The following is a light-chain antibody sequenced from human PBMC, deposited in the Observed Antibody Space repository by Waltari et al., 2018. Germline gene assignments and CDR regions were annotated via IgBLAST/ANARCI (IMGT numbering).Light chain of an antibody. CDR1: QSISSY. CDR3: QQSYSTPRVT. Sequence: DIQMTQFPSSLSASVGDRVTITCRASQSISSYLNWYQQKPGKAPKLLIYAASSLHSGVPSRFSGSGSGTDFTLTISSLQPEDFATYYCQQSYSTPRVTFGQGTKLAIK. V-gene: IGKV1-39*01. J-gene: IGKJ2*01. CDR2: AAS.